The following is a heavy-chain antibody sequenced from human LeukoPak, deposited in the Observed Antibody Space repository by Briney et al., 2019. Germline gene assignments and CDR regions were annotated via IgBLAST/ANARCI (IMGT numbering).Heavy chain of an antibody. CDR3: ARHVYGKGMYV. J-gene: IGHJ6*04. CDR1: GDSFNGYY. CDR2: MYSSGST. D-gene: IGHD4-17*01. V-gene: IGHV4-59*08. Sequence: SGTLSLTCTVSGDSFNGYYWGWIRQPPGKGLECVGYMYSSGSTAYNPSLKSRLSISIDTSKSQFSLTLSSVTAADTAVYFCARHVYGKGMYVWGKGTTVTVSS.